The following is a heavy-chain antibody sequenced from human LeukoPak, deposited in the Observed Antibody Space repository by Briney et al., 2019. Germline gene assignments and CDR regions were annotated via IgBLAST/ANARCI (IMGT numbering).Heavy chain of an antibody. D-gene: IGHD3-3*01. Sequence: GASVKVSCKASGYTFTSYGISWVRQAPGQGLEWMGWINPNSGGTNYAQKFQGRVTMTRDTSISTAYMELSRLRSDDTAVYYCADSYYDFWSGHYYFDYWGQGTLVTVSS. CDR2: INPNSGGT. V-gene: IGHV1-2*02. CDR3: ADSYYDFWSGHYYFDY. J-gene: IGHJ4*02. CDR1: GYTFTSYG.